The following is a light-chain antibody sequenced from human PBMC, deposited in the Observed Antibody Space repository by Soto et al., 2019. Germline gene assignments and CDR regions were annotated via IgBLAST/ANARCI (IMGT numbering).Light chain of an antibody. CDR3: QSYDSSLGYV. CDR2: GNS. J-gene: IGLJ1*01. CDR1: SSNIGAGYD. Sequence: QLVLTQPPSVSGAPGQRVTISCTGSSSNIGAGYDVHWYQQLPGTAPKLLIYGNSNRPSGVPDRFSGSKSGTSASLAIAGLQAEDEADYYCQSYDSSLGYVFGTGTKVTVL. V-gene: IGLV1-40*01.